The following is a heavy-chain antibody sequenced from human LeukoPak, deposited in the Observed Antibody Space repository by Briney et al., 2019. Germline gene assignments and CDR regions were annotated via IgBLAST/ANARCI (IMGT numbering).Heavy chain of an antibody. CDR1: GYTFTSYD. V-gene: IGHV1-8*03. D-gene: IGHD3-10*01. CDR3: ARDRDYYGSGSYYDAFDI. J-gene: IGHJ3*02. CDR2: MNPNSGNT. Sequence: ASVKVSCKASGYTFTSYDINWVRQATGQGLEWMGWMNPNSGNTGYAQKFQGRVTITRNTSISTAYMELSSLRSEDTAVYYCARDRDYYGSGSYYDAFDIWGQGTMVTVSS.